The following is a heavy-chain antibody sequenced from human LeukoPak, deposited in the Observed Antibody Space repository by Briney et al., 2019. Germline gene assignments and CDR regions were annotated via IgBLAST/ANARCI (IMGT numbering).Heavy chain of an antibody. V-gene: IGHV2-70*16. J-gene: IGHJ6*03. Sequence: SGPMLVNPTQTLTLTCTFSGFSLSTTGMCVSWIRQPPGKALEWLARIDWDDDKFYNTSLKTRLTNSKDTSRNQVVLTVTNMDPVDTATYYCARIRYHGSSSRYYYMDVWGKGTTVTVSS. CDR3: ARIRYHGSSSRYYYMDV. CDR2: IDWDDDK. CDR1: GFSLSTTGMC. D-gene: IGHD6-6*01.